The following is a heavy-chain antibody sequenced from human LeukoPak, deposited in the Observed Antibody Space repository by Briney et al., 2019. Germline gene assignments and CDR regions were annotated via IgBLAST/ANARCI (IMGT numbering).Heavy chain of an antibody. CDR3: AKDSVGHYDSPSGPDY. Sequence: QTGGSLRLSCAASGFTFSSYAMSWVRQAPGKGLEWVSAISGSGGSTYYADSVKGRFTISRDNSKNTLYLQMNSLRAEDTAVYYCAKDSVGHYDSPSGPDYWGQGTLVTVSS. J-gene: IGHJ4*02. V-gene: IGHV3-23*01. CDR1: GFTFSSYA. D-gene: IGHD3-22*01. CDR2: ISGSGGST.